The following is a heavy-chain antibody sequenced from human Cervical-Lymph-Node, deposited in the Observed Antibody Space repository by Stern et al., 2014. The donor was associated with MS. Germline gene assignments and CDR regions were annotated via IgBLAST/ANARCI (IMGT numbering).Heavy chain of an antibody. D-gene: IGHD3-16*02. CDR3: ARATSDYIWGTYRFLDS. CDR2: FIPMFGIA. CDR1: GGTISNYI. J-gene: IGHJ4*02. Sequence: QVQLVESGAEVKKPGSSVKVSCKASGGTISNYIIGWVRHAPGQGLEWMGGFIPMFGIANYAEKFQDRVTITADESTSTAYMDLSSLRSEDTAVYYCARATSDYIWGTYRFLDSWGQGTLVIVSS. V-gene: IGHV1-69*01.